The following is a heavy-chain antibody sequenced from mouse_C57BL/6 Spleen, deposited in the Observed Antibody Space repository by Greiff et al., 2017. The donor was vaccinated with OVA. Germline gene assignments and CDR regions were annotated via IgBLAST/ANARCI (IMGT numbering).Heavy chain of an antibody. J-gene: IGHJ1*03. CDR1: GYTFTSYW. CDR3: AREGLYYGSSYWYFDV. CDR2: IYPGSGST. V-gene: IGHV1-55*01. D-gene: IGHD1-1*01. Sequence: QVQLQQPGAELVKPGASVKMSCKASGYTFTSYWITWVKQRPGQGLEWIGDIYPGSGSTNYNEKFKSKATLTVDTSSSTAYMQLSSLTSEDSAVYYCAREGLYYGSSYWYFDVWGTGTTVTVSS.